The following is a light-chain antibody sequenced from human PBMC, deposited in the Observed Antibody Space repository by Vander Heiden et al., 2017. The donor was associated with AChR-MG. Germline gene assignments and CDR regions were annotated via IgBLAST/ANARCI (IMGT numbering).Light chain of an antibody. Sequence: IVLTQSPGPLSLSPGETVTLSYRASPISSSNYLAWYQHRPGQAPTLLIYGASIRATGIPARFSGSGSGTDFTLTISRLESEDFAVYYCHQYGSTPRTFGQGTRVEI. V-gene: IGKV3-20*01. J-gene: IGKJ1*01. CDR1: PISSSNY. CDR3: HQYGSTPRT. CDR2: GAS.